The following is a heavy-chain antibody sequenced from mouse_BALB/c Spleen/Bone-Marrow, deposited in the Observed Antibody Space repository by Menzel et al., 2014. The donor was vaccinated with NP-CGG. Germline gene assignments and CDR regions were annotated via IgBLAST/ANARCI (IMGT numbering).Heavy chain of an antibody. V-gene: IGHV14-1*02. D-gene: IGHD1-1*01. CDR2: IDPENGNT. CDR3: TRWVYYGSSYFDY. Sequence: VQLQHSGAEFVRPGALVKLSCDASGFNIKDYYMHWVKQRPEQGLEWIGWIDPENGNTIYDPKFPGKASITAGTSSNTAYLQLSSLTSEDTAVYYCTRWVYYGSSYFDYWGQGTTLTVSS. CDR1: GFNIKDYY. J-gene: IGHJ2*01.